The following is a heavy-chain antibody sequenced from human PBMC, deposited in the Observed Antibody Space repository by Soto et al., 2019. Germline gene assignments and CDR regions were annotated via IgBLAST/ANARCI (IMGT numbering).Heavy chain of an antibody. D-gene: IGHD3-3*01. CDR3: GKSRRAGSSIYAYYYGMDV. CDR1: GFTFSFYA. V-gene: IGHV3-23*01. Sequence: EVQLLESGGGLVQPGGSLRLSCAASGFTFSFYAMSWVRQAPGKGLEGVSAISGSGGSTYYADSVKGRFTISRANSKHTLYLQMNSLRAEDTAVYYCGKSRRAGSSIYAYYYGMDVWGQGTTVTVSS. J-gene: IGHJ6*02. CDR2: ISGSGGST.